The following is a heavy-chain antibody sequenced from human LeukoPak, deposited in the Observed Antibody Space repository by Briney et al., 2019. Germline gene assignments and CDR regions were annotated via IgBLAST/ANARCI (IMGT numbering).Heavy chain of an antibody. CDR3: AREGFYYDDAKSGSGIDY. CDR2: IIPIFGTA. CDR1: GGTFSSYA. J-gene: IGHJ4*02. Sequence: SVKVSCKASGGTFSSYAISWVRQAPGQGLEWMGRIIPIFGTANYAQKFQGRVTITTDKSTSTAYMELSSLRPEDTAVYYCAREGFYYDDAKSGSGIDYWGQGTLVTVSS. V-gene: IGHV1-69*05. D-gene: IGHD3-22*01.